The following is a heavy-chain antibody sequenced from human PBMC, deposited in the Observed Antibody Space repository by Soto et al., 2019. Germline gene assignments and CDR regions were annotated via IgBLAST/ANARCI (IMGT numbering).Heavy chain of an antibody. CDR3: ARARVDILTGYWSFDY. Sequence: QVQLQESGPGLVKPSETLSLTCTVSGGSISSYYWSWIRQPPEKGLEWIGYIYYSGSTNYNPSLKSRVTISVDTSKNQFSLKLSSVTAADTAVYYCARARVDILTGYWSFDYWGQGTLVTVSS. J-gene: IGHJ4*02. V-gene: IGHV4-59*01. CDR2: IYYSGST. CDR1: GGSISSYY. D-gene: IGHD3-9*01.